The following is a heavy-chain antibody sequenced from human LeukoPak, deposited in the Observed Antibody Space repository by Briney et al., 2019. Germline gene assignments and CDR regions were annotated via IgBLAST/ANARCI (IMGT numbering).Heavy chain of an antibody. J-gene: IGHJ4*02. D-gene: IGHD3-22*01. CDR1: GGSISSGGYS. CDR2: IYHSGST. Sequence: PSQTLSLTCAVSGGSISSGGYSWSWIRQPPGKGLEWIGYIYHSGSTYYNPPLKSRVTISVDRSKNQFSLKLSSVTAADTAVYYCARECPDSSGYYYYFDYWGQGTLVTVSS. V-gene: IGHV4-30-2*01. CDR3: ARECPDSSGYYYYFDY.